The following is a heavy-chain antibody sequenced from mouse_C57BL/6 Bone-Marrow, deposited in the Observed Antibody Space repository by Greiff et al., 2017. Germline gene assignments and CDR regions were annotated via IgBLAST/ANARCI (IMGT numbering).Heavy chain of an antibody. CDR2: IAPSDSYT. D-gene: IGHD1-1*01. CDR1: GYTFTSYW. J-gene: IGHJ2*01. Sequence: VKLQQPGAELVRPGTSVKLSCKASGYTFTSYWMHWVKQRPGQGLEWIGVIAPSDSYTNYNQKFKGKATLTVDTSSSTAYMQLSSLTSEDSAVYYCARDYYGSSFDYWGQGTTLTVSS. CDR3: ARDYYGSSFDY. V-gene: IGHV1-59*01.